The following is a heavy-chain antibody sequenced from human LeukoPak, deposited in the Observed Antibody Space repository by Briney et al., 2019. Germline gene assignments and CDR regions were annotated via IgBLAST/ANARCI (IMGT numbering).Heavy chain of an antibody. J-gene: IGHJ1*01. D-gene: IGHD2-2*01. Sequence: PGGSLRLSCAASGFTFTDYYMSWIRQAPRKGLAWVSYISSSGSIIDYADSGRGRFTISRDNAKNSLYLQMNSLRAEDTAVYYCTRPPLGYCSTTSCLQYFEQWGQGTLVTVSS. CDR1: GFTFTDYY. CDR2: ISSSGSII. V-gene: IGHV3-11*04. CDR3: TRPPLGYCSTTSCLQYFEQ.